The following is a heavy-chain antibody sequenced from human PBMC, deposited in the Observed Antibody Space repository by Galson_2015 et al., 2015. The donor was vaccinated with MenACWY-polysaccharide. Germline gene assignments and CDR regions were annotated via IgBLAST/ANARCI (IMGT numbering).Heavy chain of an antibody. CDR2: MSSNSGDT. J-gene: IGHJ4*02. CDR3: ASTKARTHDYYFDN. Sequence: SVKVSCKASGFTFTSYDINWVRQAPGQGLEWVGWMSSNSGDTGYTQKVQGRVTMTRNSSISAAYMKLSSLRSEDTAVYYCASTKARTHDYYFDNWGQGTLVTVSS. D-gene: IGHD6-6*01. V-gene: IGHV1-8*01. CDR1: GFTFTSYD.